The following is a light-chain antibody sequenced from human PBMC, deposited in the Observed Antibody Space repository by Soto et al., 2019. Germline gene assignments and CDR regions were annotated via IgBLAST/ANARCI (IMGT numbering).Light chain of an antibody. CDR1: QSVSNY. V-gene: IGKV3-11*01. CDR3: QQRSNWPPLI. J-gene: IGKJ4*01. Sequence: EIVLTQSPATLSLSPGERDTLSCRASQSVSNYLDWYQQKPGQAPRLLIYDAANRANGIPARFSGSASGTDFTLAISSLEREDFAVYYCQQRSNWPPLIFGGGTKVELK. CDR2: DAA.